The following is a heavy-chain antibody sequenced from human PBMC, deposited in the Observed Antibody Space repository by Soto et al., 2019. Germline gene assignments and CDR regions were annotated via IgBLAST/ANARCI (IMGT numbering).Heavy chain of an antibody. J-gene: IGHJ6*02. V-gene: IGHV1-69*13. CDR1: GGTFSSYG. D-gene: IGHD6-19*01. CDR2: IIPIFGTA. Sequence: SVKVSCKASGGTFSSYGISWVRQAPGQGLEWMGGIIPIFGTANYAQKFQGRVTITADESTSTAYMELSSLRSEDTAVYYCAKRSIVVAGDYYYYDGMDVWGQGTTVTVSS. CDR3: AKRSIVVAGDYYYYDGMDV.